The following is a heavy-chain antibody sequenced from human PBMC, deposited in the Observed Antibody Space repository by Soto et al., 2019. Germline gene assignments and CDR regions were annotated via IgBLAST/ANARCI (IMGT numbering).Heavy chain of an antibody. J-gene: IGHJ1*01. D-gene: IGHD1-1*01. Sequence: WGWIKQPPGKGLEWIGSVYHSGSTYYNPSLKSRVTISVDTSKNNFSLKLRSVTAADSSVYYCASMGTRTPVFPKLWGRGTL. CDR2: VYHSGST. V-gene: IGHV4-38-2*01. CDR3: ASMGTRTPVFPKL.